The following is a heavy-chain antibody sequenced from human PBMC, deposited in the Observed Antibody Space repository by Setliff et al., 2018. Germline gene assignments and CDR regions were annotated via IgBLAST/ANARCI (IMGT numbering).Heavy chain of an antibody. CDR3: ARNMGMGQRDYFDY. CDR1: GGTFSSYA. CDR2: IIPIFGTA. J-gene: IGHJ4*02. V-gene: IGHV1-69*13. Sequence: SVKVSCKASGGTFSSYAISWVRQAPGQGLEWMGGIIPIFGTANYAQKFQGGVTITADDSTTTVHMELSSLTSADTAVYYCARNMGMGQRDYFDYWGRGTLVTVSS. D-gene: IGHD6-13*01.